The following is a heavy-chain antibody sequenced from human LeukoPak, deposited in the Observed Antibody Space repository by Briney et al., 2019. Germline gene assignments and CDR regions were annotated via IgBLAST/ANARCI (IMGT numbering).Heavy chain of an antibody. J-gene: IGHJ4*02. CDR3: AKASFYDSSGYYYYFDY. D-gene: IGHD3-22*01. V-gene: IGHV5-51*01. Sequence: KLGESLKISCKGSGYSFTSYWIGWVRQMPGKGLEWMGIIYPGDSDTRYSSSFQGQVTISADKSISTAYLQWSSLKASDTAMYYCAKASFYDSSGYYYYFDYWGQGTLVTVSS. CDR2: IYPGDSDT. CDR1: GYSFTSYW.